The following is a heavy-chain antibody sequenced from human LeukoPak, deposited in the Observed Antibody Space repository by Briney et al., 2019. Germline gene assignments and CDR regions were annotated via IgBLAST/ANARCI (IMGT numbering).Heavy chain of an antibody. V-gene: IGHV5-51*01. J-gene: IGHJ6*02. Sequence: GESLKISCKGSGYDFTYYWIGWVRQMPGRGLESMGIIYPGDSDTRYSPSFQGQVTISADKSISTAYLQWSSLKASDTAIYYCARLQLSLYRSYSYGMDVWGQGTTVTVSS. CDR3: ARLQLSLYRSYSYGMDV. CDR1: GYDFTYYW. CDR2: IYPGDSDT. D-gene: IGHD3-16*02.